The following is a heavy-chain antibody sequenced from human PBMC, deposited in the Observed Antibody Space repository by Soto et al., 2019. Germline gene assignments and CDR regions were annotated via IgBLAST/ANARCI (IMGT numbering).Heavy chain of an antibody. V-gene: IGHV3-23*01. Sequence: EVQLLESGGGLVQPGGYLRISCAASGITFSSYAMSWVRQAPGKGLEWVSAMSGSGHSIYYADSVKGRFTISRDNSKNTVYLQMNSLRAEDTAVYYCAKNWDYWGQGTLVTVSS. J-gene: IGHJ4*02. CDR3: AKNWDY. CDR1: GITFSSYA. CDR2: MSGSGHSI.